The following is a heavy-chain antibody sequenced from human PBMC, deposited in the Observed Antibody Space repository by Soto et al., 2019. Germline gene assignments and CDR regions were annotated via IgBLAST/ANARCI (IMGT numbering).Heavy chain of an antibody. D-gene: IGHD3-3*01. V-gene: IGHV3-9*01. CDR1: GFTFDDYA. Sequence: EVQLVESGGGLVQPGRSLRLSCAASGFTFDDYAMHWVRQAPGKGLEWVSGISWNSGSIGYADSVKGRFTISRDNAKNSLYLQMNSLRAEDTAVYYCARDQRYDFWSGYLYYYYGMDVWGQGTTVTVSS. CDR3: ARDQRYDFWSGYLYYYYGMDV. CDR2: ISWNSGSI. J-gene: IGHJ6*02.